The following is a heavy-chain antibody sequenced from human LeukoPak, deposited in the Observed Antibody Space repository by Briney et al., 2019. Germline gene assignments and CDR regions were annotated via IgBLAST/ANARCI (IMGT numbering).Heavy chain of an antibody. Sequence: EASVKVSCKASGYTFTGYYMHWVRQAPGQGLEWMGWISAYNGNTNYAQKLQGRVTMTTDTSTSTAYMELRSLRSDDTAVYYCAREISHSSGWYGAWYFDLWGRGTLVTVSS. CDR1: GYTFTGYY. J-gene: IGHJ2*01. CDR3: AREISHSSGWYGAWYFDL. D-gene: IGHD6-19*01. V-gene: IGHV1-18*04. CDR2: ISAYNGNT.